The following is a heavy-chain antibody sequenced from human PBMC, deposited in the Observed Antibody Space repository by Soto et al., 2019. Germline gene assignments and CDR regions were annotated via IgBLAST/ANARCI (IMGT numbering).Heavy chain of an antibody. Sequence: QVQLQESGPGLVKPSETLSLTCTVSGGSISSYYWSWIRQPPGKGLEWIGYIYYSGSTNYNPSLESRVTISVDTSKNQFSLKLSSVTAADTAVYYCARPSPVAYSSGWYGAFDIWGQGTMVTVSS. CDR3: ARPSPVAYSSGWYGAFDI. CDR1: GGSISSYY. J-gene: IGHJ3*02. D-gene: IGHD6-19*01. CDR2: IYYSGST. V-gene: IGHV4-59*08.